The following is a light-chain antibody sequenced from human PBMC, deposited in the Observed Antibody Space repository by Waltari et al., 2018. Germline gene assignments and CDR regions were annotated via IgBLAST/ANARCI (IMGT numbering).Light chain of an antibody. Sequence: SYVLTQPPSVSVAPGETARITCGGNNIGSKSVHWYQQEPGQAPILVIYYNNDRPSGIPERCSGSNSGNTATLTISRVDAGDEADYYCQVWDSDSDHVVFGGGTKLAVL. CDR2: YNN. V-gene: IGLV3-21*01. J-gene: IGLJ2*01. CDR3: QVWDSDSDHVV. CDR1: NIGSKS.